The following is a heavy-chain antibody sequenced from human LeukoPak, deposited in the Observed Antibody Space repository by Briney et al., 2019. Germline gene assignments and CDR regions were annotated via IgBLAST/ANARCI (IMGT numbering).Heavy chain of an antibody. CDR1: GFTVSSNY. J-gene: IGHJ6*03. CDR3: AKDSGIYYYYYYMDV. CDR2: IRYDGSNK. Sequence: GGSLRLSCAASGFTVSSNYMSWVRQAPGKGLEWVAFIRYDGSNKYYADSVKGRFTISRDNSKNTLYLQMNSLRAEDTAVYYCAKDSGIYYYYYYMDVWGKGTTVTVSS. V-gene: IGHV3-30*02.